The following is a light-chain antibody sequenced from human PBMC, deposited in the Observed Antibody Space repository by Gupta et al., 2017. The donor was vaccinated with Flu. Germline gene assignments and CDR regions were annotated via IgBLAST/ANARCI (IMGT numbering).Light chain of an antibody. CDR1: ESINTRP. J-gene: IGKJ2*03. CDR3: QQFGRSPLYS. CDR2: RAF. Sequence: EVVLTQSPGTLSLSPGDTATLSCRASESINTRPLAWYQQKPDQAPRLLIYRAFYRATGVPDRFSGSGSGTDFTLTITRLEPEDFAVYFCQQFGRSPLYSFGQGTKLEIK. V-gene: IGKV3-20*01.